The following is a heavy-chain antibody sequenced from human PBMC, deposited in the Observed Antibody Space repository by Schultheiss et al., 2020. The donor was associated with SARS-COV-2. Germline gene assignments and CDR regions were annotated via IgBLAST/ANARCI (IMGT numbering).Heavy chain of an antibody. J-gene: IGHJ6*03. Sequence: GGSLRLSCAASGFTFSSYGMHWVRQAPGKGLEWVAVIWYDGSNKYYADSVKGRFTISRDNSKNTLYLQMNSLRAEDTAVYYCARRGYCSSTSCSSPGGYYYYYMDVWGKGTTVTVSS. V-gene: IGHV3-33*01. CDR1: GFTFSSYG. CDR2: IWYDGSNK. CDR3: ARRGYCSSTSCSSPGGYYYYYMDV. D-gene: IGHD2-2*01.